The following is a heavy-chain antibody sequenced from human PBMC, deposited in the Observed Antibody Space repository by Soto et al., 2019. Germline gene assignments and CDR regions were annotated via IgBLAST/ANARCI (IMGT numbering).Heavy chain of an antibody. CDR3: ARDLAAVPRAFDY. CDR1: GGSISGHY. V-gene: IGHV4-59*11. D-gene: IGHD6-13*01. CDR2: IYYSGST. J-gene: IGHJ4*02. Sequence: SETLSLTCTVSGGSISGHYWNWIRQTPGRGLEWIGYIYYSGSTQYNPSLRSRVTISVGTSKKQFSLNLISVTAADTAVYYCARDLAAVPRAFDYWGRGTLVTVSS.